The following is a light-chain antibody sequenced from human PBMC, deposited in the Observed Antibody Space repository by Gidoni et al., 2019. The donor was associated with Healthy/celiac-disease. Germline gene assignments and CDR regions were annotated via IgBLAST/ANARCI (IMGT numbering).Light chain of an antibody. J-gene: IGKJ3*01. CDR3: QQSYSTPS. CDR1: QSISSY. Sequence: DIQMTQSPSSLSASVGDRVTITCRASQSISSYLNWYQQKPGKAPKLLFYAASSLQSGVPSRFSSSGSGKDFPLTISSLQPEDFATYYCQQSYSTPSFGHGTKVDIK. CDR2: AAS. V-gene: IGKV1-39*01.